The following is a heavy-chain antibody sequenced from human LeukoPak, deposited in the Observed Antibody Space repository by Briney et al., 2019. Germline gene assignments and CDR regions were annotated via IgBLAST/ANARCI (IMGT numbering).Heavy chain of an antibody. J-gene: IGHJ6*02. CDR2: IKQDGSEK. CDR1: GFAFSSYW. CDR3: ARDYKSGEGGSAKNGGYYYYGMDV. Sequence: GGSLRLSCAASGFAFSSYWMSWVRQAPGKGLEWVANIKQDGSEKYYVDSVKGRFTISRDNAKNSLYLQMNSLRAEDTAVYYCARDYKSGEGGSAKNGGYYYYGMDVWGQGTTVTVSS. V-gene: IGHV3-7*01. D-gene: IGHD2-15*01.